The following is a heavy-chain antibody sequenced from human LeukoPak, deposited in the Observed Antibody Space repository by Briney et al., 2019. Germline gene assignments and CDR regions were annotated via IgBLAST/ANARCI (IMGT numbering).Heavy chain of an antibody. CDR1: GFTVSSNY. J-gene: IGHJ4*02. CDR2: IYSGGST. V-gene: IGHV3-66*01. D-gene: IGHD3-22*01. CDR3: ARVAGIVHYDSSGYFDY. Sequence: PGGSLRLSCAASGFTVSSNYMSWVRQAPGKGLEWVSVIYSGGSTYYADSVKGRFTISRDNSKNTLYLQMNSLRAEDTAVYYCARVAGIVHYDSSGYFDYWGQGTLVTVSS.